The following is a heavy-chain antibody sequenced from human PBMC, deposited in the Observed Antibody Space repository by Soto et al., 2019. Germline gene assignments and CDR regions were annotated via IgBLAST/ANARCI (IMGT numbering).Heavy chain of an antibody. D-gene: IGHD1-1*01. J-gene: IGHJ6*02. Sequence: SETLSLTRNVSGDSMTSSRLYWGWFRQPPGKGLEWIATVFYTGSAYYKSSLKSRVTISVDTSKNQFSLNLRSVTAADTAIYYCARHGHVRERPFYYYGMDVWGQGTTVTVSS. V-gene: IGHV4-39*01. CDR1: GDSMTSSRLY. CDR3: ARHGHVRERPFYYYGMDV. CDR2: VFYTGSA.